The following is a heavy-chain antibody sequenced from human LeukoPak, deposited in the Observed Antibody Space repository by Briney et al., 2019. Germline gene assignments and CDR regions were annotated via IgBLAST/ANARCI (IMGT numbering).Heavy chain of an antibody. CDR2: ISDYNGKT. J-gene: IGHJ4*02. Sequence: ASVKVSCKATGYTFTSYGIRWVRQAPGQGGEGRGWISDYNGKTNYEKKLQGRVTMTTDTATSTAYMELRSLRSDDTAVYYCARGWDWNPNFDYWGQGTLVTVSS. CDR3: ARGWDWNPNFDY. V-gene: IGHV1-18*04. D-gene: IGHD1-1*01. CDR1: GYTFTSYG.